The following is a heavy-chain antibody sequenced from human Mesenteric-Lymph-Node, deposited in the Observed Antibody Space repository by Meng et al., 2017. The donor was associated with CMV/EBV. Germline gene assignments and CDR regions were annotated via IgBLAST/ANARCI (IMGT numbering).Heavy chain of an antibody. D-gene: IGHD6-13*01. CDR1: GYSISSGYY. CDR3: ARSSPQEQQLNTPPYFDY. J-gene: IGHJ4*02. CDR2: IYHSGRT. Sequence: SETLSLTCTVSGYSISSGYYWGWIRQPPGQGLEWIGSIYHSGRTYYNPSLKSRVTISVDTSKNQFSLKLSSVTAADTAVYYCARSSPQEQQLNTPPYFDYWGQGTLVTVSS. V-gene: IGHV4-38-2*02.